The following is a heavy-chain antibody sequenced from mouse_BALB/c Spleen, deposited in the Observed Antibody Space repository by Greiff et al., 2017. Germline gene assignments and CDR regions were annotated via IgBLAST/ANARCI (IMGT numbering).Heavy chain of an antibody. Sequence: EVQRVESGPGLVKPSQSLSLTCSVTGYSITSGYYRNWIRQFPGNKLEWMGYISYDGSNNYNPSLKNRISLTRDTSKNQFFLKLNSVTTEDTATYYWARSYGNYPSYWYFDVWGAGTTVTVSS. CDR2: ISYDGSN. CDR3: ARSYGNYPSYWYFDV. D-gene: IGHD2-1*01. CDR1: GYSITSGYY. V-gene: IGHV3-6*02. J-gene: IGHJ1*01.